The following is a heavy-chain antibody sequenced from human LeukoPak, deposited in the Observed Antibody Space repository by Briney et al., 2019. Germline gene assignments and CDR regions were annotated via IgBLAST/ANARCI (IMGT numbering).Heavy chain of an antibody. D-gene: IGHD3-10*01. CDR1: GYTFTSYA. Sequence: ASVKVSCKASGYTFTSYAMNWVRQAPGQGLERMGWINTNTGNPTYAQGFTGRFVFSLDTSVSTAYLQISSLKAEDTAVYYCVRSAYYYGSGSYYRYWGQGTLVTVSS. CDR2: INTNTGNP. J-gene: IGHJ4*02. CDR3: VRSAYYYGSGSYYRY. V-gene: IGHV7-4-1*02.